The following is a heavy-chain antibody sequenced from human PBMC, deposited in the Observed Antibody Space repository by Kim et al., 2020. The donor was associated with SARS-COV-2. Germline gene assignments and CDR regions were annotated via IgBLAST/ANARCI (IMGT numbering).Heavy chain of an antibody. CDR3: ARGIYSYDSSEFDP. Sequence: ASVKVSCKASGYTFTNYAMIWVRQAPGQGLEWMGWINTNTGNPTYAQGFTGRFVFSLDTSVRTGYLQINSLKAEDTAVYYCARGIYSYDSSEFDPWGQGTLVTVSP. J-gene: IGHJ5*02. D-gene: IGHD3-22*01. CDR1: GYTFTNYA. CDR2: INTNTGNP. V-gene: IGHV7-4-1*02.